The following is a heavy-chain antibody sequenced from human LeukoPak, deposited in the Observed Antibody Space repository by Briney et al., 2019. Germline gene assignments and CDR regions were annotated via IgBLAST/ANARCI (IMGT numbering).Heavy chain of an antibody. CDR3: ARQMYLGGMDV. J-gene: IGHJ6*02. CDR1: GGSISSSF. CDR2: IYNSGST. D-gene: IGHD2-8*01. Sequence: SETLSLTCTVSGGSISSSFWSWIRQPPGKGLEWIGYIYNSGSTNYNPSLKSRATISVDTSRSQFSLKVSSVTAADTAVYYCARQMYLGGMDVWGQGTTVTVSS. V-gene: IGHV4-59*08.